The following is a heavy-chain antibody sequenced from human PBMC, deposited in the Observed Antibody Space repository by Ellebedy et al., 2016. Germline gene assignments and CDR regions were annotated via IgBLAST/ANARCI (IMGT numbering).Heavy chain of an antibody. J-gene: IGHJ3*02. Sequence: ASVKVSCKASGGTFSSYAISWVRQAPGQGLEWMGGIIPILGIANYAQKFQGRVTITADESTSTAYMELSSLRSEDTAVYYCARDQDDAFDIWGQGTMVTVSS. CDR1: GGTFSSYA. CDR3: ARDQDDAFDI. CDR2: IIPILGIA. V-gene: IGHV1-69*10.